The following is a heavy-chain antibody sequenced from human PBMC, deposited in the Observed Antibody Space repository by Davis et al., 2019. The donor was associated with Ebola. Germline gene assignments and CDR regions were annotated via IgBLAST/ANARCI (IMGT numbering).Heavy chain of an antibody. CDR3: ARAPLRFTSPYGMDV. D-gene: IGHD5-12*01. CDR1: GFTFSSYS. CDR2: ISSSSSTI. Sequence: PGGSLRLSCAASGFTFSSYSMNWVRQAPGKGLEWVSYISSSSSTIYYADSVKGRFTISRDNAKNSLYLQMNSLRDEDTAVYYCARAPLRFTSPYGMDVWGKGTTVTVSS. J-gene: IGHJ6*04. V-gene: IGHV3-48*02.